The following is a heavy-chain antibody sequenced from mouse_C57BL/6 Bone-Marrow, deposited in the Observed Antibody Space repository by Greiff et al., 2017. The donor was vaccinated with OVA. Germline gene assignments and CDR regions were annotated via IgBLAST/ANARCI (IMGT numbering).Heavy chain of an antibody. CDR3: ARYPHYYGSSYGWYFDV. D-gene: IGHD1-1*01. CDR1: GFSLTSYG. J-gene: IGHJ1*03. CDR2: IWSGGST. V-gene: IGHV2-2*01. Sequence: QVQLQQSGPGLVQPSQSLSITCTVSGFSLTSYGVHWVRQSPGKGLEWLGVIWSGGSTDYNAAFISRLSISKDNSKSQVFFKMNSLQADDTAIYYCARYPHYYGSSYGWYFDVWGTGTTVTVSS.